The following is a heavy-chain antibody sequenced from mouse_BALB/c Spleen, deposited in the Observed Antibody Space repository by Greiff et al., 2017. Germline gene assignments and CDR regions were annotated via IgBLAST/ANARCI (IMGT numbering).Heavy chain of an antibody. D-gene: IGHD1-1*01. V-gene: IGHV2-6-7*01. J-gene: IGHJ2*01. CDR1: GFSLTGYG. CDR3: ARVDHFYYGSSYYFDY. CDR2: IWGDGST. Sequence: VKLVESGPGLVAPSQSLSITCTVSGFSLTGYGVNWVRQPPGKGLEWLGMIWGDGSTDYNSALKSRLSISKDNSKSQVFLKMNSLQTDDTARYYCARVDHFYYGSSYYFDYWGQGTTLTVSS.